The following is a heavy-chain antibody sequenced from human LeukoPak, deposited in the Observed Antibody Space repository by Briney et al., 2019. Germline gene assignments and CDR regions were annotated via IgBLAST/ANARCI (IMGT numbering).Heavy chain of an antibody. CDR2: IYTSGST. J-gene: IGHJ3*02. D-gene: IGHD6-19*01. V-gene: IGHV4-61*02. CDR3: ARSGSSGRYAFDI. CDR1: GGSIGSGSYY. Sequence: SETLSLTCTVSGGSIGSGSYYWSWIRQPAGKGLEWIGRIYTSGSTNYNPSLKSRVTISVDTSKNQFSLKLSSVTAADTAVYYCARSGSSGRYAFDIWGQGAMVTVSS.